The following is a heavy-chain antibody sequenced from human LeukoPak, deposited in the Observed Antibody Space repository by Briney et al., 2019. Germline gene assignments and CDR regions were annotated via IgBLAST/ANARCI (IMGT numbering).Heavy chain of an antibody. CDR2: IYYSGST. CDR1: GGSISSGDYY. CDR3: ARHASSSTIDY. D-gene: IGHD6-13*01. J-gene: IGHJ4*02. V-gene: IGHV4-30-4*01. Sequence: SETLSLTCTVSGGSISSGDYYWSWIRQPPGKGLEWIGYIYYSGSTYYNPSLKSRVTISVDTSKNQFSLKLRSVTAADTAVYYCARHASSSTIDYWGQGTLVTVSS.